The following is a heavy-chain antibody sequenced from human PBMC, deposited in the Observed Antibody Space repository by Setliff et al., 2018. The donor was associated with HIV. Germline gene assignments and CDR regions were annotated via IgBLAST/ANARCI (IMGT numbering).Heavy chain of an antibody. CDR3: ARTSTTTGTTLNWFDP. D-gene: IGHD1-1*01. CDR1: GLRFDDYA. J-gene: IGHJ5*02. Sequence: SLRLSCAASGLRFDDYAMHWVRQAPGKGLEWVSGISWNSDSMGYADSVKGRFTISRDNAKNSLYLQMNSLRVEDTAVYYCARTSTTTGTTLNWFDPWGQGTLVTVSS. V-gene: IGHV3-9*01. CDR2: ISWNSDSM.